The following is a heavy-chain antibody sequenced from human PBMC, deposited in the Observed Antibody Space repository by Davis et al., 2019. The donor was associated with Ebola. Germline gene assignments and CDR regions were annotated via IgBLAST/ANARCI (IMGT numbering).Heavy chain of an antibody. CDR1: VGSFSGYY. CDR2: INHSGST. CDR3: ARGVSLYYYYGMDV. J-gene: IGHJ6*02. Sequence: MPSETLSLTCAVYVGSFSGYYWSWIRQPPGEGLEWIGEINHSGSTNYNPSLMSRVTISADTSKNQFSLKLSSVTAADTAVYYCARGVSLYYYYGMDVWGQGTTVTVSS. V-gene: IGHV4-34*01.